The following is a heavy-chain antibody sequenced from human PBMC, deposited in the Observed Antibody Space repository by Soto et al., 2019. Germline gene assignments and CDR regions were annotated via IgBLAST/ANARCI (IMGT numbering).Heavy chain of an antibody. CDR3: ARSMAGYYYGSGSVDY. CDR1: GFTFSSYA. Sequence: QVQLVESGGGVVQPGRSLRLSCAASGFTFSSYAMHWVRQAPGKGLEWVAVISYDGSNKYYADSVKGRFTISRDNSKNTLYLQMNSLRAEDTAVYYCARSMAGYYYGSGSVDYWGQGTLVTVSS. CDR2: ISYDGSNK. J-gene: IGHJ4*02. V-gene: IGHV3-30-3*01. D-gene: IGHD3-10*01.